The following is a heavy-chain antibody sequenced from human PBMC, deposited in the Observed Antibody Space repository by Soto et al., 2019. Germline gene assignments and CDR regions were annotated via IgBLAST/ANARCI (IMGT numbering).Heavy chain of an antibody. CDR3: ARTLDYGHMDV. Sequence: SETQSLTCTVSGDSVRNHYWSWIRRPPGRGLEWIGYIYRSGSTKHNPSLKSRLTISVDTSKNQFSLKLSSVTAADTAVYYCARTLDYGHMDVWGKGTTVTVSS. D-gene: IGHD3-16*01. CDR2: IYRSGST. J-gene: IGHJ6*03. CDR1: GDSVRNHY. V-gene: IGHV4-4*09.